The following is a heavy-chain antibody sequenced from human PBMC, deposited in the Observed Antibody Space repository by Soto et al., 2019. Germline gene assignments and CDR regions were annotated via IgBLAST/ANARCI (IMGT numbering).Heavy chain of an antibody. V-gene: IGHV4-34*01. J-gene: IGHJ4*02. Sequence: SETLSLTCAVFGGSFSGYSWSWIRQPPGKGLEWIGDIHHSGSTNYNPSLKSRVTISVDTSKNQFSLNLSSVTAADTAVYYCARGSLPAGGGGDYWGQGTRVTVSS. CDR3: ARGSLPAGGGGDY. D-gene: IGHD6-13*01. CDR1: GGSFSGYS. CDR2: IHHSGST.